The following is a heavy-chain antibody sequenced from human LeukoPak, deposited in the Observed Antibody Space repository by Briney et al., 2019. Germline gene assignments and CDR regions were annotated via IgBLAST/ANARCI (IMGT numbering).Heavy chain of an antibody. V-gene: IGHV3-23*01. CDR3: AKEEKLAAAGDAPYDY. D-gene: IGHD6-13*01. Sequence: GGSLRLSCAASGFTFSSYAMSWVRQAPGKGLEWVSAISGSGGSTYYADSVKGRFTISRDNSKNTLYLQMNSLRAEDTAVYYCAKEEKLAAAGDAPYDYWGQGTLVTVSS. J-gene: IGHJ4*02. CDR2: ISGSGGST. CDR1: GFTFSSYA.